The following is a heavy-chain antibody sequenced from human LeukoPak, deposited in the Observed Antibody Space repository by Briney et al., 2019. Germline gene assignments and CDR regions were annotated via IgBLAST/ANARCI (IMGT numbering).Heavy chain of an antibody. J-gene: IGHJ5*02. CDR2: IYSGGST. Sequence: GGSLRLSCAASGFTVSSNYMSWVRQAPGKGLEWVSVIYSGGSTYYADSVKGRFTISRDNSKNTLYLQMNSLRAEDTAVYYCVGYGSGSYHPGKVGPGFDPWGQGTLVTVSS. D-gene: IGHD3-10*01. V-gene: IGHV3-66*01. CDR1: GFTVSSNY. CDR3: VGYGSGSYHPGKVGPGFDP.